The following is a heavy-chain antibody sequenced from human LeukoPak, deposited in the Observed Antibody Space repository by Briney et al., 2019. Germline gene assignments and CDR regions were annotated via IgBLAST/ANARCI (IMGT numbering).Heavy chain of an antibody. CDR1: GVTFTRYA. CDR2: ISGSGDST. V-gene: IGHV3-23*01. CDR3: ASPTCGSDSYYFDY. D-gene: IGHD3-10*01. J-gene: IGHJ4*02. Sequence: GGSLRLSCAASGVTFTRYAMSWVRQAPGKGLEWVSAISGSGDSTYYANSVKGRFTISRDNSKSALYLHLNSLRAEDTAVYYCASPTCGSDSYYFDYWGQGTLVTVSS.